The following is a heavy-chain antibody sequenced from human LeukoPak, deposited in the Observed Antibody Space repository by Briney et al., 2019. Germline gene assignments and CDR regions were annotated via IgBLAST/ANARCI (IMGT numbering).Heavy chain of an antibody. CDR3: ARQLPVLYYYYGMDV. CDR1: GGSFSGYY. CDR2: INHSGST. V-gene: IGHV4-34*01. Sequence: SETLSLTCAVYGGSFSGYYWSWIRQPPGKGLEWIGEINHSGSTNYNPSLRSRVTISVDTSKNQFSLKLSSVTAADTAVYYCARQLPVLYYYYGMDVWGQGTTVTVSS. J-gene: IGHJ6*02. D-gene: IGHD1-7*01.